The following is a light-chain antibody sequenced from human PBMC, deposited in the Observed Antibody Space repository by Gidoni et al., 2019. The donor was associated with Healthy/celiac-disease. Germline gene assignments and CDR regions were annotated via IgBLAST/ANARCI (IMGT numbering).Light chain of an antibody. Sequence: DIQMTQSPSSLSASIGDRVTITCRASQSISDYLIWYQQKPGKAPKLLIYGASNLQSGVPSRFSGSGSGTHFALTISSLQPEDFATYFCQETYSTPWTFXXXTKVEIK. CDR2: GAS. V-gene: IGKV1-39*01. J-gene: IGKJ1*01. CDR1: QSISDY. CDR3: QETYSTPWT.